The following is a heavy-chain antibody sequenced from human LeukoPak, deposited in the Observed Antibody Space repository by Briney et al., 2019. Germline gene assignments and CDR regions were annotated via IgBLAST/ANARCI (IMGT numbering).Heavy chain of an antibody. V-gene: IGHV3-66*01. CDR3: ARGQEQFSSPWQWGPRRKNFYYYGMDV. D-gene: IGHD6-19*01. CDR2: ISSDGNT. CDR1: GFTVSSSS. Sequence: PGGSLRLSCAASGFTVSSSSMNWVRLGPGKGLEWVSVISSDGNTYCADSVKGRFTISRDNSRNTLSLQMHGLRADDTAVYYCARGQEQFSSPWQWGPRRKNFYYYGMDVWGQGTTVTVSS. J-gene: IGHJ6*02.